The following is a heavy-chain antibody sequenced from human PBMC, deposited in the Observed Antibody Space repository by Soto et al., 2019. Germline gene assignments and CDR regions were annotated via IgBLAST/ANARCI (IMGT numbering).Heavy chain of an antibody. D-gene: IGHD3-3*01. CDR3: AKSNDFWSGYYPHWFDP. V-gene: IGHV3-53*01. CDR1: GFSVSSNY. J-gene: IGHJ5*02. Sequence: EVQLVESGGGLIQPGGSLRLSCTASGFSVSSNYMTWVRQAPGKGLEWVSVIYSGGSTYYADSVKGRFTISRDNSKNTLYLQMNSLRAEDTAVYYCAKSNDFWSGYYPHWFDPWGQGTLVTVSS. CDR2: IYSGGST.